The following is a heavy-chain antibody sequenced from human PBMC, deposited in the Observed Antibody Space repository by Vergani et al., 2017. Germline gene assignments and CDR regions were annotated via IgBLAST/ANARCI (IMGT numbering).Heavy chain of an antibody. CDR1: GFTFSTYG. CDR3: AKRDPAVYGMDV. CDR2: ISYDGSNE. V-gene: IGHV3-30*18. J-gene: IGHJ6*02. Sequence: VQLLESGGGLVQPGGSLRLSCAASGFTFSTYGMQWVRQAPGKGLAWVAVISYDGSNEFYADSVKGRFTISRDNSKNTLHLQMSSLRAEDTAVYYCAKRDPAVYGMDVWGQGTTVTVSS.